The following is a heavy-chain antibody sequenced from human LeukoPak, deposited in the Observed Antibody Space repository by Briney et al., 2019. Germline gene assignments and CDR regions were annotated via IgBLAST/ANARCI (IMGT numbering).Heavy chain of an antibody. CDR1: GYTFTSYG. J-gene: IGHJ4*02. Sequence: ASVKVSCKAFGYTFTSYGISWVRQAPGQGLEWMGWISAYNGKTNSAQKFQGRVTMTTDTSTSTAYMDLRSLRSEDTAVYYCARDPPACSGGSCYSVNYFDYWGQGTLVTVSS. V-gene: IGHV1-18*01. D-gene: IGHD2-15*01. CDR3: ARDPPACSGGSCYSVNYFDY. CDR2: ISAYNGKT.